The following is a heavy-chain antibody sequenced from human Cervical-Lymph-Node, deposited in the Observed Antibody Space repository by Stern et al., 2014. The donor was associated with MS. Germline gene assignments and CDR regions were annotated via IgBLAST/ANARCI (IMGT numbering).Heavy chain of an antibody. V-gene: IGHV2-26*01. CDR3: AWISMTTVTTPYFDY. J-gene: IGHJ4*02. D-gene: IGHD4-11*01. Sequence: QVTLKESGPVLVKPTETLALTCTVSGFSLSNARMGVSWIRQPPGKALEWLAHIFSNDEKSYSTSLKSRLTISKDTSKSQVVLTMTNMDPVDTATYYCAWISMTTVTTPYFDYWGQGTLVTVSS. CDR2: IFSNDEK. CDR1: GFSLSNARMG.